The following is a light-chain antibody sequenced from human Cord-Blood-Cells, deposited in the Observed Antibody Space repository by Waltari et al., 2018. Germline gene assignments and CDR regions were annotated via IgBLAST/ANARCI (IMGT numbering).Light chain of an antibody. Sequence: EIVLTQSPATLSSSPGERATLSCRASQSVSSYLAWYQQKPGQAPRLLIYDASNRATGIPARFSVSGSGTDFTLTISSREPEDFAVYYCQQRSNWPRFTFGPGTKVDIK. V-gene: IGKV3-11*01. CDR3: QQRSNWPRFT. J-gene: IGKJ3*01. CDR1: QSVSSY. CDR2: DAS.